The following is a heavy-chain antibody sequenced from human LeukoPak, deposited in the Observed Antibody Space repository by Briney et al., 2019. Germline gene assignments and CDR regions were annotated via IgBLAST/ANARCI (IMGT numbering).Heavy chain of an antibody. CDR3: ARDTTGYGSGDY. CDR2: IYSGGST. CDR1: GFTVSSNY. J-gene: IGHJ4*02. V-gene: IGHV3-66*01. Sequence: GGSLRHSCAASGFTVSSNYMSWVRQAPGKGLEWVSVIYSGGSTYYADSVKGRFTISRDNSKNTLYLQMNSLRAEDTAVYYCARDTTGYGSGDYWGQGTLVTVSS. D-gene: IGHD3-10*01.